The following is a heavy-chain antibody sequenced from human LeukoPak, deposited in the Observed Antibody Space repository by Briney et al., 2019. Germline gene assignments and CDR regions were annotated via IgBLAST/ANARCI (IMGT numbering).Heavy chain of an antibody. CDR3: ARSGGVTMHY. V-gene: IGHV4-59*08. CDR2: IYYSGST. CDR1: GGSISSYY. J-gene: IGHJ4*02. D-gene: IGHD3-10*01. Sequence: SETLSLTCTVSGGSISSYYWSWIRQPPGKGLEWIGYIYYSGSTNYNPSLKSRVTISVDTSKNQFSLKLSSVTAADTAVYYCARSGGVTMHYWGQGTLVTVSS.